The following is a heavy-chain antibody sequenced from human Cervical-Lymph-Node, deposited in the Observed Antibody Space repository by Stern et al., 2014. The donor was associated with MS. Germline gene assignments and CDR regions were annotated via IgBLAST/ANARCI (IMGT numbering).Heavy chain of an antibody. D-gene: IGHD2-15*01. CDR1: GFERNRFG. CDR2: ISVYNDYS. Sequence: VQLVEAGAELKRTGAWGKGAWKGSGFERNRFGIFWVGEAPGDTHEVVGGISVYNDYSHAAQRFQDRVTVSADTSTSTVYMELRELTSGDTAVYYCARVNSVVGATDFDFWGQGTLFTVSS. J-gene: IGHJ4*02. CDR3: ARVNSVVGATDFDF. V-gene: IGHV1-18*01.